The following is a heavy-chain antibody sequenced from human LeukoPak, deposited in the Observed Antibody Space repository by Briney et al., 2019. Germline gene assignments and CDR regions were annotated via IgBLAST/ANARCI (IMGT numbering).Heavy chain of an antibody. Sequence: SETLSLTCTVSGGSTNSGAYYWSWIRQHPGKGLEWIGSIYYSGTTYHNQSLKSRVTISLDTSKNEFSLKLSSVTAADTAVYYCATDISSGWFWYFDLWGPGTPVTVSS. CDR3: ATDISSGWFWYFDL. D-gene: IGHD6-19*01. V-gene: IGHV4-31*03. J-gene: IGHJ2*01. CDR1: GGSTNSGAYY. CDR2: IYYSGTT.